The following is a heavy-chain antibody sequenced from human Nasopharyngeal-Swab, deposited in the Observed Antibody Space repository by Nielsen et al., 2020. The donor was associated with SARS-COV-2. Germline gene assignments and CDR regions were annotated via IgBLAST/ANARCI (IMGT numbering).Heavy chain of an antibody. CDR2: ISSSGSTI. D-gene: IGHD2-21*01. Sequence: GESLKISCAASGFTFSSYEMNWVRQAPGKGLEWVPYISSSGSTIYYADSVKGRFTISRDNAKNSLYLQMNSLRAEDTAVYYCARVPALIPYYYYGMDVWGQGTTVTVSS. CDR1: GFTFSSYE. J-gene: IGHJ6*02. V-gene: IGHV3-48*03. CDR3: ARVPALIPYYYYGMDV.